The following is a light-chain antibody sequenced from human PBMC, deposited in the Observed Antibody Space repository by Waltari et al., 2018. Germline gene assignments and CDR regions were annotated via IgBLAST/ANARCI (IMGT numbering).Light chain of an antibody. V-gene: IGKV2-30*02. CDR2: KVS. CDR1: ESLVHSDGNTY. Sequence: DVVMTQSPLSLSVTLGQPASISCRSSESLVHSDGNTYLNWFQQRPGQPPRRLMYKVSNRDSGVPDRFSGSGSGTDFTLKISRVEAEDIGVYYCMQGTHWPPYTFGQGTKLEIK. CDR3: MQGTHWPPYT. J-gene: IGKJ2*01.